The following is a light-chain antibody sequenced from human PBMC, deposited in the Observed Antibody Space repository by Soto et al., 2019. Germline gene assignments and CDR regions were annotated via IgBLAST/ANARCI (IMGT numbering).Light chain of an antibody. Sequence: QSALTQPRSVSGSPGQSVTISCTGTSSDVGGYNYVSWYQQYPGKAPKLMIYDVDKRPSGVPDRFSGAKSGNTASLTISGLQAEDEADYYCCSYSASNTFSYVFGTGTKVTVL. CDR1: SSDVGGYNY. V-gene: IGLV2-11*01. CDR3: CSYSASNTFSYV. J-gene: IGLJ1*01. CDR2: DVD.